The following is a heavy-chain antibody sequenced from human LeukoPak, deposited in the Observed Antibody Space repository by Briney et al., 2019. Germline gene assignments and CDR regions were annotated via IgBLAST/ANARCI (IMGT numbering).Heavy chain of an antibody. CDR2: INPNSGGT. Sequence: ASVKVSCKASGYTFTGYYMHWVRQAPGQGLEWMGWINPNSGGTNYAQKFQGRVTMTRDTSISTAYMELSRLRPDDTAVYYCARDGSRYCSGGSCYSQWFDPWGQGTLVTVSS. V-gene: IGHV1-2*02. CDR1: GYTFTGYY. CDR3: ARDGSRYCSGGSCYSQWFDP. J-gene: IGHJ5*02. D-gene: IGHD2-15*01.